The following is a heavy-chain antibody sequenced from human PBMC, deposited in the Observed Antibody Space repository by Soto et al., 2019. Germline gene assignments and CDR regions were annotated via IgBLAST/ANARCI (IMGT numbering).Heavy chain of an antibody. CDR2: IIPIFGTA. Sequence: ASVKVSCKASGGTFSSYAISWVRQAPGQGLEWMGGIIPIFGTANYAQKFQGRVTITADESTSTAYMELSSLRSEDTAVYYCARRDDYVWGSYRYYYYGMDVWGQGTTVTVSS. J-gene: IGHJ6*02. D-gene: IGHD3-16*02. CDR3: ARRDDYVWGSYRYYYYGMDV. CDR1: GGTFSSYA. V-gene: IGHV1-69*13.